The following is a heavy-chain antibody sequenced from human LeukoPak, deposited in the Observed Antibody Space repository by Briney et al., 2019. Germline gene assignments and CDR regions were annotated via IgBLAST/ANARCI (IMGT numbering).Heavy chain of an antibody. CDR3: ARTTYYYDSSGYYGYFQH. J-gene: IGHJ1*01. D-gene: IGHD3-22*01. V-gene: IGHV3-23*01. CDR1: GFTFSSCA. Sequence: GGSLRLSCAASGFTFSSCAMSWVRQTPGKGLEWVSAISTSGGSTYYADSVKGRFTISRDNSKNTLYLQMNSLRAEDTAVYYCARTTYYYDSSGYYGYFQHWGQGTLVTVSS. CDR2: ISTSGGST.